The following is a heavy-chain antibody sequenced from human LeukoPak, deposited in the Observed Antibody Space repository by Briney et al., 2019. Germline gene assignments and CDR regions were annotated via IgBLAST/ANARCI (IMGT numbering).Heavy chain of an antibody. J-gene: IGHJ4*02. Sequence: SVKVSFKASGNTFSSYTITWARQAPGQGLEWMGRIIPILGVANYAQKFQGRVTITADKSTTTDYMELSSLRSDDTAVYYCARDSGDGYIYWGQGTLVTVSS. D-gene: IGHD5-24*01. CDR2: IIPILGVA. CDR1: GNTFSSYT. CDR3: ARDSGDGYIY. V-gene: IGHV1-69*04.